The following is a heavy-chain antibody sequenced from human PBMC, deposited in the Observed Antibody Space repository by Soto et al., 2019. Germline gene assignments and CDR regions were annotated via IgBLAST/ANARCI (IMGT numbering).Heavy chain of an antibody. CDR1: GYTFSSHG. Sequence: QVQLVQSGAEVKKPGTSVKVSCTASGYTFSSHGISWVRQAPGQGLQWIGWVSGDNGNTNYAQSLQCRVTMTTDTSTNTGHMELRSLRSDDPAVYYCARDLGYCRSGNCQREGFDPWGPGTLVIVSS. J-gene: IGHJ5*02. CDR2: VSGDNGNT. V-gene: IGHV1-18*01. CDR3: ARDLGYCRSGNCQREGFDP. D-gene: IGHD2-15*01.